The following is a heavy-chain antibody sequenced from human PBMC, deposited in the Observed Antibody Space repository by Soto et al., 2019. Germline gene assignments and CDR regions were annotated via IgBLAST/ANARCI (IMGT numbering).Heavy chain of an antibody. Sequence: GASVKVSCKASGGTFSSYAFSWVRQAPGQGLEWMGGIIPIFATTNYAQKFQGRVTITADESTGTAYMELSSLRSEDTAIYYCARDKNSGSYCDSWGQRTLVTVSS. J-gene: IGHJ4*02. V-gene: IGHV1-69*13. CDR2: IIPIFATT. CDR1: GGTFSSYA. CDR3: ARDKNSGSYCDS. D-gene: IGHD1-26*01.